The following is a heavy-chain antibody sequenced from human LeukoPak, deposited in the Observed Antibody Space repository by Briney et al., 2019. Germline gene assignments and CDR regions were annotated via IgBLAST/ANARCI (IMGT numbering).Heavy chain of an antibody. D-gene: IGHD3-10*01. CDR2: ISAYNGNT. V-gene: IGHV1-18*01. CDR1: GYTFTSYG. CDR3: ARDSITMVRGPYYYYYGMDV. Sequence: ASVKVSCKASGYTFTSYGISWVRQAPGQGLEWMGWISAYNGNTNYAQKLQGRVTMTTDTSTSTAYMELRSLRSDDTAAYYCARDSITMVRGPYYYYYGMDVWGQGTTVTVSS. J-gene: IGHJ6*02.